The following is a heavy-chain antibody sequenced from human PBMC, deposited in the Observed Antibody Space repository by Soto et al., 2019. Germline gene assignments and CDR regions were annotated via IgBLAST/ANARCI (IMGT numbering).Heavy chain of an antibody. Sequence: QVQLQESGPGLVKPSETLSLTCTVSGGSISSYYWSWIRQPPGMGLEWIGFIFYSGSTSYNPSLKRRVTISIDTSEYQFSLKLNSVTAADTAVYYCASMIGDPVLSFDSWGQGTLVAVSS. J-gene: IGHJ5*01. D-gene: IGHD3-10*02. CDR3: ASMIGDPVLSFDS. CDR1: GGSISSYY. CDR2: IFYSGST. V-gene: IGHV4-59*01.